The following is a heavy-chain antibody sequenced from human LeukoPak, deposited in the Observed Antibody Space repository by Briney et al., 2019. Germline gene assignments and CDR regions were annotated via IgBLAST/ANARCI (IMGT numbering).Heavy chain of an antibody. V-gene: IGHV3-23*01. D-gene: IGHD2-8*01. J-gene: IGHJ4*02. CDR1: GYTFSSYA. Sequence: PGGSLRLSCAASGYTFSSYAMSWVRQAPGKGLEWVSAISGSGGSTYYADSVKGRFTISRDNSKNTLYLQMNSLRAEDTAVYYCAKVPYLMVLAPFDYWGQGTLVTVSS. CDR3: AKVPYLMVLAPFDY. CDR2: ISGSGGST.